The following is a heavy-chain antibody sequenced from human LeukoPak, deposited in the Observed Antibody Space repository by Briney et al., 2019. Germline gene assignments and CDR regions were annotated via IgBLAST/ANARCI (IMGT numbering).Heavy chain of an antibody. V-gene: IGHV4-34*01. CDR1: GGSFSGYY. Sequence: AETLSLTCAVYGGSFSGYYWSWIRQSPGKGLEWIGEINHSGDTNYNPSLKSRVTISVDTSKNQFSLKMRSVTAADTAVFYCARLPWGENRGIIRNFIYYGLDVWGKGITVTVSS. CDR3: ARLPWGENRGIIRNFIYYGLDV. CDR2: INHSGDT. J-gene: IGHJ6*04. D-gene: IGHD3-10*01.